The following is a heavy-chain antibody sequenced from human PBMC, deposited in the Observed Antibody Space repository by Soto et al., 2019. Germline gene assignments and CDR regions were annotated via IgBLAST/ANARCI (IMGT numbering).Heavy chain of an antibody. CDR2: INIGGDT. D-gene: IGHD6-6*01. CDR3: VRGEMRSSSGHTWFDP. Sequence: VGSLRLSCAASGFTVSSYEMHWVRQGTGKGLEWVSRINIGGDTFYSGSVKGRFTVSRENARNSAYLQMNSLRAGDTAVYYCVRGEMRSSSGHTWFDPWGQGVLVTVSS. V-gene: IGHV3-13*01. CDR1: GFTVSSYE. J-gene: IGHJ5*02.